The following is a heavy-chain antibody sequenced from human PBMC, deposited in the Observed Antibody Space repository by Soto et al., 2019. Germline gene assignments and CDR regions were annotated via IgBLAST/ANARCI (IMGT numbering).Heavy chain of an antibody. V-gene: IGHV3-21*01. CDR1: GFTFSSYS. J-gene: IGHJ4*02. Sequence: EVQLVESGGGLVKPGGSLRLSCAASGFTFSSYSMNWVRQAPGKGLEWVSSISSSSSYIYYAGSVKGRFTISRYNAKNSLYLPVTTLRAEDTAVYYCAREGIAAALSYWGAGTLVTVSS. CDR3: AREGIAAALSY. D-gene: IGHD6-13*01. CDR2: ISSSSSYI.